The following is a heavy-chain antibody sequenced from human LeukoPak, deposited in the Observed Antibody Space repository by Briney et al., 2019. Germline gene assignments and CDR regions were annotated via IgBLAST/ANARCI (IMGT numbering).Heavy chain of an antibody. D-gene: IGHD3-22*01. CDR1: GYTFTIYY. J-gene: IGHJ4*02. CDR2: INPAGGST. CDR3: ARGRGVHDSHTYDYFDY. Sequence: ASVKVSCKASGYTFTIYYIHWVRQAPGQGLEWMGMINPAGGSTTYAQKFQGSRLTLTRDTSTSTVYMELSSLRSEDTAVYYCARGRGVHDSHTYDYFDYWGQGSLVTVSS. V-gene: IGHV1-46*01.